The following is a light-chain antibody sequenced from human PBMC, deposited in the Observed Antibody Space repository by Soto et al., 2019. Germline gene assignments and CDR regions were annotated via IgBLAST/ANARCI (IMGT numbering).Light chain of an antibody. Sequence: HSVLTQPPSASASPGQSVTISCTRTKSDIGVYDFVSRSQPPPPKAPPLTIYEVFQRPSRVPHRFSGSESGNTASLTVSGLQAADEADYFCKSYAGSNTYVFGSGSKGTVL. V-gene: IGLV2-8*01. J-gene: IGLJ1*01. CDR2: EVF. CDR3: KSYAGSNTYV. CDR1: KSDIGVYDF.